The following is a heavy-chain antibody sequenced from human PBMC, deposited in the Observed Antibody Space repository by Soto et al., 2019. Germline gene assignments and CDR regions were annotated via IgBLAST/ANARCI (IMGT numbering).Heavy chain of an antibody. CDR1: GYTFIAYY. D-gene: IGHD1-1*01. V-gene: IGHV1-2*02. J-gene: IGHJ4*02. CDR3: AASDSITTTGDF. CDR2: VNPNRGGT. Sequence: QVQLVQSGAEVKKPGASLKVSCKASGYTFIAYYIHWVRQAPGQGLEWMGWVNPNRGGTSYAQKFQDRVTMTRDTSISTAYMELRRLTSDDTAVYYCAASDSITTTGDFWGQGTLVIVSS.